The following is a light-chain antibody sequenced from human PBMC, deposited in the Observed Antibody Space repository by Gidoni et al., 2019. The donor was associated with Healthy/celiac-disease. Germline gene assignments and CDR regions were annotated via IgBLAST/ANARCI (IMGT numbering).Light chain of an antibody. CDR3: QQSYSTPHT. J-gene: IGKJ2*01. V-gene: IGKV1-39*01. CDR2: GAS. Sequence: DMQPTPCPPSLSASVGDRVTITCQASQSISSYLNWYQQKPGKAPKLLIYGASSLQSGVPERFSGSGSGTEFTLTISSLQPEDFAIYYCQQSYSTPHTFGQGTKLEIK. CDR1: QSISSY.